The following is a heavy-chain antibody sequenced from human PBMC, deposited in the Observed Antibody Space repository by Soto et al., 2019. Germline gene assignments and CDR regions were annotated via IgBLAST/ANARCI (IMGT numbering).Heavy chain of an antibody. V-gene: IGHV4-31*03. CDR3: ARETWDSGYSYGKGFDY. CDR1: GGSISSGGYY. Sequence: QVQLQESGPGLVKPSQTLSLTCTVSGGSISSGGYYWSWIRQHPGKGLEWIGYIYYSGSTYYNPSLKSRVTIAVDTSKNQFSLKLSSVTAADTAVYYCARETWDSGYSYGKGFDYWGQGTLVTVSS. CDR2: IYYSGST. J-gene: IGHJ4*02. D-gene: IGHD5-18*01.